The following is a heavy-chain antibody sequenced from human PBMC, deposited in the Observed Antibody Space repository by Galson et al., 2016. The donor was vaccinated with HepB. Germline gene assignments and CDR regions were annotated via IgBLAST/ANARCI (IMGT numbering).Heavy chain of an antibody. J-gene: IGHJ4*02. CDR1: GFTFSSYW. D-gene: IGHD1-26*01. CDR2: IKQDGSEK. CDR3: ARGRDWELPNQYFDY. Sequence: SLRLSCAASGFTFSSYWMSWVRQAPGKGLEWVANIKQDGSEKHYVDSVKGRFTISRDIAQNSLYLEMNSLRVEDTAVYYCARGRDWELPNQYFDYWGQGTLVTVSS. V-gene: IGHV3-7*03.